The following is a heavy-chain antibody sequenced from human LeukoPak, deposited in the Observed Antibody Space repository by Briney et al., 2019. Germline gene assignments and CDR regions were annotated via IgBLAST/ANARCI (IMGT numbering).Heavy chain of an antibody. CDR3: ARGDGYSYGYYFDY. CDR2: INHSGST. Sequence: PETLSPTCAVYGGSFSGYYWSWIRQPPGKGLEWIGEINHSGSTNYNPSLKSRVTISVDTSKNQFSLKLSSVTAADTAVYYCARGDGYSYGYYFDYWGQGTLVTVSS. CDR1: GGSFSGYY. J-gene: IGHJ4*02. V-gene: IGHV4-34*01. D-gene: IGHD5-18*01.